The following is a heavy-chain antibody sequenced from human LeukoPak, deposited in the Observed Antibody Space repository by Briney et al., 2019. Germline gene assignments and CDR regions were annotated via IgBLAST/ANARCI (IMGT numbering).Heavy chain of an antibody. V-gene: IGHV3-21*01. D-gene: IGHD3-3*01. CDR1: GFTFNTYA. Sequence: GGSLRLSCAAAGFTFNTYAMNWVRQAPGKGLEWVSSISSKSTSIYYADSVKGRFTISRDNANNSLFLQMSSLRVEDTAVYYCARDSDYDFWSGSYSNNNWFDSWGQGTLVTVSS. CDR3: ARDSDYDFWSGSYSNNNWFDS. CDR2: ISSKSTSI. J-gene: IGHJ5*01.